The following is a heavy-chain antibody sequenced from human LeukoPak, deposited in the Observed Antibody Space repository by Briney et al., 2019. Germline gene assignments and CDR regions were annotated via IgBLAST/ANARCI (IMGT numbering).Heavy chain of an antibody. J-gene: IGHJ4*02. CDR2: INSDAGSI. CDR3: ARGGAVYGPPGSLDN. Sequence: GESLRLSCAASGFTFSRYWMHWVRHAPGKGLLWVSRINSDAGSITYADSVKGRFTISRDNAIDTLYLQINSLRVEDTAVYYCARGGAVYGPPGSLDNWGQGTLLTVSS. D-gene: IGHD3-10*01. CDR1: GFTFSRYW. V-gene: IGHV3-74*01.